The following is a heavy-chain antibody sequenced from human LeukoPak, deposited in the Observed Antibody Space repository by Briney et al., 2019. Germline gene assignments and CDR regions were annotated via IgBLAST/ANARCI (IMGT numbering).Heavy chain of an antibody. Sequence: GGSLRLSCAASGFTFSSYAMSWVRQAPGKGLEWVSAISGSGGSTYYADSVKGRFTISRDNSKNALYLQMNSLRAEDTAVYYCAKPHLGGYDLFDYWGQGTLVTVSS. CDR3: AKPHLGGYDLFDY. CDR1: GFTFSSYA. V-gene: IGHV3-23*01. D-gene: IGHD5-12*01. J-gene: IGHJ4*02. CDR2: ISGSGGST.